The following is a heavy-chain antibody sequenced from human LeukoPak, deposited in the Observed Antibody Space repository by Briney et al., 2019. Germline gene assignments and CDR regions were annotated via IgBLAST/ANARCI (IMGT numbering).Heavy chain of an antibody. CDR1: GYTFTGYY. CDR2: INPNSGGT. J-gene: IGHJ4*02. Sequence: ASVKVSCKASGYTFTGYYMHWVRQAPGQGLEWMGRINPNSGGTNYAQKFQGRVTMTRDTSISTAYMELSRLRSGDTAVYYCARGLRFLEWLLSVWGQGTLVTVSS. CDR3: ARGLRFLEWLLSV. V-gene: IGHV1-2*06. D-gene: IGHD3-3*01.